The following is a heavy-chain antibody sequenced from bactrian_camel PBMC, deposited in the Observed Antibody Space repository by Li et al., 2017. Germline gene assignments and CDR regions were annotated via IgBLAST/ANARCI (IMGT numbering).Heavy chain of an antibody. J-gene: IGHJ4*01. CDR1: GFTFRSYY. Sequence: DVQLVESGGGLVQPGGSLRLSCVVNGFTFRSYYTYWVRQAPGKGLEWLPGVSSDGKSVQGRFTISRDNAKNTVYLQMNSLKPEDTGVYYCTADPYAVVAGGRTCAGESSRGTQVTVS. D-gene: IGHD6*01. V-gene: IGHV3S10*01. CDR2: VSSDG.